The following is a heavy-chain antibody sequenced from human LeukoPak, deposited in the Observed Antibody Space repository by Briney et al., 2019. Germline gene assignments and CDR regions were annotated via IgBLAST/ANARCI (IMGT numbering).Heavy chain of an antibody. CDR2: ISPNSGGT. D-gene: IGHD3-22*01. CDR3: ERAMIVVGISPVGY. V-gene: IGHV1-2*02. CDR1: GYTFTGYY. J-gene: IGHJ4*02. Sequence: ASVKVSRKSSGYTFTGYYMRWVRQAPGQWLESIGWISPNSGGTNYAQKFQGRVTMTRDTSTSTAYMELSRLRSDDTAVYYCERAMIVVGISPVGYWGQGTLVTVSS.